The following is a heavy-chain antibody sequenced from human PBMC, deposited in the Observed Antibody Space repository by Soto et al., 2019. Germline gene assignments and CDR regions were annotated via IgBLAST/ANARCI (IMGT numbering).Heavy chain of an antibody. J-gene: IGHJ4*02. D-gene: IGHD2-15*01. CDR3: ARETGGDCSGGSCLFDY. CDR1: GFTFSSYW. Sequence: PGGALRLSCAASGFTFSSYWMSWVRQAPGKGLEWVANIKQDGSEKYYVDSVKGRFTISRDNAKNSLYLQMNSLRAEDTAVYYCARETGGDCSGGSCLFDYWGQGTLVTVSS. V-gene: IGHV3-7*03. CDR2: IKQDGSEK.